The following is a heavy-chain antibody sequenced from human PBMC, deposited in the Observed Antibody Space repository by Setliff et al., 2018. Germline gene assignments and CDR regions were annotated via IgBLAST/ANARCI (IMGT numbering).Heavy chain of an antibody. Sequence: GGSLRLSCVVSGFSFSRHWMSWVRQAPGKGLEWVADIKQDGSTKYYLDSVKGRFTISRDNAKNSLYLQMNSLRAEDTAVYYCVRDLHWGFDYWGLGTLVTVSS. D-gene: IGHD7-27*01. J-gene: IGHJ4*02. CDR3: VRDLHWGFDY. CDR2: IKQDGSTK. CDR1: GFSFSRHW. V-gene: IGHV3-7*01.